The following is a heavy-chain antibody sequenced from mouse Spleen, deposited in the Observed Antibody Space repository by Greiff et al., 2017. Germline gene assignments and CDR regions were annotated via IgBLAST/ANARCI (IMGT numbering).Heavy chain of an antibody. D-gene: IGHD2-1*01. CDR2: IDPSDSYT. V-gene: IGHV1-69*01. J-gene: IGHJ2*01. Sequence: VQLQQSGAELVMPGASVKLSCKASGYTFTSYWMHWVKQRPGQGLEWIGEIDPSDSYTNYNQKFKGKATLTVDKSSSTAYMQLSSLTSEDSAVYYCASGNYSYWGQGTTLTVSS. CDR1: GYTFTSYW. CDR3: ASGNYSY.